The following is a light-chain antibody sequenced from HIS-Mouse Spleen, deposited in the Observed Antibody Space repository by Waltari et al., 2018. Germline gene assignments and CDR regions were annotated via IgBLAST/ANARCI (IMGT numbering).Light chain of an antibody. J-gene: IGLJ1*01. CDR2: DVS. CDR3: SSYTSSSTLLYV. Sequence: QSALTQPASVSGSPGQSIPISCTGTSSDVGGYNYVSWSQQHPGKAPQPMIYDVSNRPSGVSNRFSGSKSGNTASLTISGLQAEDEADYYCSSYTSSSTLLYVFGTGTKVTVL. V-gene: IGLV2-14*03. CDR1: SSDVGGYNY.